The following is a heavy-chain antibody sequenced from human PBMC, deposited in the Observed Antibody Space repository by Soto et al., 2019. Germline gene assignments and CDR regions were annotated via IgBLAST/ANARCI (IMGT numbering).Heavy chain of an antibody. Sequence: ASVKVSCKVSEYALTELAIHWVRQAPGKGREWMGGFDPEDSETIYAQKFQGRVTITEDTSTQTAYMELSSMRSEDTDVYYCVVCHMRLIWFGETLSYWRQGTLVTVSS. V-gene: IGHV1-24*01. CDR1: EYALTELA. CDR2: FDPEDSET. J-gene: IGHJ4*02. D-gene: IGHD3-10*01. CDR3: VVCHMRLIWFGETLSY.